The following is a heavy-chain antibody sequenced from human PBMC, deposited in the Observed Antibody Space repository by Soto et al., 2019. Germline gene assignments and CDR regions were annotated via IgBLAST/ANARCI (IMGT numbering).Heavy chain of an antibody. J-gene: IGHJ4*02. V-gene: IGHV2-5*02. CDR3: AHGGRSGNNFDY. CDR2: IYWDDGK. D-gene: IGHD3-3*01. Sequence: QITLKESGPTLVKPTQTLTLTCTFSGFSLSTSGVGVGWIRQPPGKALERLALIYWDDGKRYSPSLKSRLTITKDTSKNQVVLTMTNMDPVDTATYYCAHGGRSGNNFDYWGQGTLVTVSS. CDR1: GFSLSTSGVG.